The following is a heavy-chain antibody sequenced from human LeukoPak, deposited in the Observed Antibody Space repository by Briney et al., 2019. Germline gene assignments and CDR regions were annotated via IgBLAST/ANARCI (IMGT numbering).Heavy chain of an antibody. CDR1: GGSFSGYY. V-gene: IGHV4-34*01. D-gene: IGHD3-3*01. Sequence: SETLSLTCAVYGGSFSGYYWSWIRQPPGKGLEWIGEINHSGSTNYNPSLKSRVTISVDTSKNQFSLKLSSVTAADTAVYYCARGHYDFWSGYWRHYYYYYMDVWGEGTTVTVSS. J-gene: IGHJ6*03. CDR2: INHSGST. CDR3: ARGHYDFWSGYWRHYYYYYMDV.